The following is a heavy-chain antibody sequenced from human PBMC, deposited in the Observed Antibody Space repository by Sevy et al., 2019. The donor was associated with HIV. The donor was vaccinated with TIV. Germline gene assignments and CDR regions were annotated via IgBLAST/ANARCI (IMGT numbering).Heavy chain of an antibody. CDR3: ARDTARRGIPYARFDY. D-gene: IGHD6-13*01. CDR1: GDSVSSNSAA. V-gene: IGHV6-1*01. J-gene: IGHJ4*02. CDR2: TYYRSKWYN. Sequence: QSQTLSLTCAISGDSVSSNSAAWNWIRQSPSRGLEWLGRTYYRSKWYNDYALSAKSRITINPDTSKNQFSLQLTSVTPEDTAMYYRARDTARRGIPYARFDYWGQGTLVTVSS.